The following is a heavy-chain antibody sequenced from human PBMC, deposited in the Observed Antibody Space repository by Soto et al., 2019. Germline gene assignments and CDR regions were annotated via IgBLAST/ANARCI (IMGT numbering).Heavy chain of an antibody. CDR2: IKSKTDGGTT. Sequence: GSLRLSCAASGFTFSNAWMSWVRQAPGKGLEWVGRIKSKTDGGTTDYAAPVKGRFTISRDDSKNTLYLQMNSLKTEDTAVYYCTTGSTVVTPGAFDIWGQGTMVTVSS. J-gene: IGHJ3*02. CDR1: GFTFSNAW. CDR3: TTGSTVVTPGAFDI. V-gene: IGHV3-15*01. D-gene: IGHD2-21*02.